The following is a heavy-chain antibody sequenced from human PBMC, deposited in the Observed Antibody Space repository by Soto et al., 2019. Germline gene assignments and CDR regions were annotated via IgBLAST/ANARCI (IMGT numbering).Heavy chain of an antibody. V-gene: IGHV4-39*01. J-gene: IGHJ4*02. CDR1: GGSISSSSYY. CDR3: AKHIPWFEDSTFDY. CDR2: IYYSGST. Sequence: QLQLQESGPGLVKPSETLSLTCTVSGGSISSSSYYWGWIRQPPGKGLEWIGSIYYSGSTYYNPSLKSRVTISVDTSKNKFSLKLSSVTAADTAVYYCAKHIPWFEDSTFDYWGQGTLVTVSS. D-gene: IGHD3-10*01.